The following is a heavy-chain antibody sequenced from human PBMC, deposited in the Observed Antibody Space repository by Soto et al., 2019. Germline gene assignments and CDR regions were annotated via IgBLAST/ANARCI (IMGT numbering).Heavy chain of an antibody. Sequence: QVQLQESGPGLVKPSETLSLTCTVSGGSISSYYWSWIRQPPGKGLEWIGYIYDSGSTNYNPSLKSRVTISVDTSKNQFSLKLSSVTAADTAVYYCARQRVYSSGYTYWGQGTLVIVSS. D-gene: IGHD6-19*01. CDR1: GGSISSYY. CDR2: IYDSGST. V-gene: IGHV4-59*08. CDR3: ARQRVYSSGYTY. J-gene: IGHJ4*02.